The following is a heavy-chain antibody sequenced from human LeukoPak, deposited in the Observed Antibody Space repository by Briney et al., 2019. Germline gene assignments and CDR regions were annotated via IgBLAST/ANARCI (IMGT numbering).Heavy chain of an antibody. CDR2: ISYDGGDK. CDR1: GFTFSSHA. CDR3: VKEGVEYSYSYGDY. V-gene: IGHV3-30*18. J-gene: IGHJ4*02. D-gene: IGHD3-16*01. Sequence: GRSLRLSCAASGFTFSSHAMYWVRQAPGKGLEWVALISYDGGDKYYAESMKGRITISRDNAENTLYLQMNNLRPDDTAFYFCVKEGVEYSYSYGDYWGQGTLVTVSS.